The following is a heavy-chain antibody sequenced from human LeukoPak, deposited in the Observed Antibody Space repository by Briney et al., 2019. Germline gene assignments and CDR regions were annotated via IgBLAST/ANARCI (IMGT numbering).Heavy chain of an antibody. J-gene: IGHJ4*02. Sequence: GGSLRLSCAASGFTFDDYAMHWVRQAPGKGLEWVSGISWNSGSIGYADSVKGRFTISRDNSKNTLYLQMNSLRAEDTAVYYCARVVVGSSTNEFDYWGQGTLVTVS. D-gene: IGHD2-2*01. CDR1: GFTFDDYA. V-gene: IGHV3-9*01. CDR3: ARVVVGSSTNEFDY. CDR2: ISWNSGSI.